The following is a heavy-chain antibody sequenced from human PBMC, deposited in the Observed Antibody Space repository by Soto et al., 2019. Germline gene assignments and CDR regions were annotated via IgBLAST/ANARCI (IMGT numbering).Heavy chain of an antibody. V-gene: IGHV1-8*01. Sequence: ASVKVACKTSGYTFTSYDGNWVRQANRQGLEWMGWMNPNSGNTGYAQKFQGRVTMTRNTSISTAYMELSSLRSEDTAMYYCARGRYIVATNYYYYGMDVWGQGTTVTVSS. D-gene: IGHD5-12*01. J-gene: IGHJ6*02. CDR3: ARGRYIVATNYYYYGMDV. CDR2: MNPNSGNT. CDR1: GYTFTSYD.